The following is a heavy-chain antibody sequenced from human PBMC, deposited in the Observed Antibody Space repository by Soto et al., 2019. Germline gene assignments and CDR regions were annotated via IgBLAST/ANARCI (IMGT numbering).Heavy chain of an antibody. Sequence: GGSLRLSCAASGFTFSSYGMHWVRQAPGKGLEWVAVIWYDGSNKYYADSVKGRFTISRDNSKNTLYLQMNSLRAEDTAVYYCARGIFPVSHFDYWGQGTLVTVSS. CDR2: IWYDGSNK. V-gene: IGHV3-33*01. CDR3: ARGIFPVSHFDY. D-gene: IGHD3-3*01. CDR1: GFTFSSYG. J-gene: IGHJ4*02.